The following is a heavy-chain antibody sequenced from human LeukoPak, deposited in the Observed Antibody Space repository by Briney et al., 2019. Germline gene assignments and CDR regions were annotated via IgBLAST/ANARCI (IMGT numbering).Heavy chain of an antibody. CDR2: IYHSGST. CDR3: AREGVVAATLLYYYYYMDV. V-gene: IGHV4-4*02. Sequence: SGTLSLTCAVSGGSISSSNWWSWVRQPPGKGLEWIAEIYHSGSTNYNPSLKSRVTMSVDTSKDQFSLKLSSVTAADTAVYYCAREGVVAATLLYYYYYMDVWGKGTTVTVSS. CDR1: GGSISSSNW. J-gene: IGHJ6*03. D-gene: IGHD2-15*01.